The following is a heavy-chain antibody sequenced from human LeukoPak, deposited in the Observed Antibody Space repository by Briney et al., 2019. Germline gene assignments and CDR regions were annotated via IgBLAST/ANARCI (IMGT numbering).Heavy chain of an antibody. D-gene: IGHD4-11*01. CDR2: ISSSSSYI. CDR1: GFTFSSYS. CDR3: ARVDDYSNSLDY. J-gene: IGHJ4*02. V-gene: IGHV3-21*01. Sequence: PGGSLRLSCAASGFTFSSYSMNWVRQAPGKGLEWVSSISSSSSYIYYADSVKGRFTISRDNAKNSLYLQMNSLRAEDTAVYYCARVDDYSNSLDYWGQGTLVTVSS.